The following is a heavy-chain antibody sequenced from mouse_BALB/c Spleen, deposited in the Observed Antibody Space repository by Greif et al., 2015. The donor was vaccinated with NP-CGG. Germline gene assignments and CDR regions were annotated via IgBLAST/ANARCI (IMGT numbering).Heavy chain of an antibody. CDR1: GFTFSSYA. J-gene: IGHJ3*01. D-gene: IGHD4-1*01. V-gene: IGHV5-6-5*01. CDR3: ARGGGLGQGFAY. Sequence: EVQVVESGGGLVKPGGSLKLSCAASGFTFSSYAMSWVRQTPEKRLEWVASISSGGSTYYPDSVKGRFTISRDNARNILYLQMSSLRSEDTAMYYCARGGGLGQGFAYWGQGTLVTVSA. CDR2: ISSGGST.